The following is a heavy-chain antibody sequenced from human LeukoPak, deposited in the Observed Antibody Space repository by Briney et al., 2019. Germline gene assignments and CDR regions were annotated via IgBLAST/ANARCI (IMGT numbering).Heavy chain of an antibody. J-gene: IGHJ6*03. D-gene: IGHD3-16*01. CDR1: GGSFSGYY. CDR2: INHSGST. V-gene: IGHV4-34*01. Sequence: SETLSLTCAAYGGSFSGYYWSWIRQPPGKGLEWIGEINHSGSTNYNPSLKSRVTISVDTSKNQFSLKLSSVTAADTAVYYCARGRHGGVRNYYYYYMDVWGKGTTVTVSS. CDR3: ARGRHGGVRNYYYYYMDV.